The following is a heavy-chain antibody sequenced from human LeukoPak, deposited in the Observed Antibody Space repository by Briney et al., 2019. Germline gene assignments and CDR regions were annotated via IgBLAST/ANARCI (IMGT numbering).Heavy chain of an antibody. CDR3: ARSSIAATGNFQY. V-gene: IGHV3-11*06. D-gene: IGHD6-13*01. J-gene: IGHJ4*02. Sequence: GGSLRLSCTASGFTFNDYFMNWIRQTPGKGLEWVSYISSAGTFTSYAESVKGRFTISRDNAKFSLHLQMNSLRAKDTAVYYCARSSIAATGNFQYWGQGTLVTVSS. CDR1: GFTFNDYF. CDR2: ISSAGTFT.